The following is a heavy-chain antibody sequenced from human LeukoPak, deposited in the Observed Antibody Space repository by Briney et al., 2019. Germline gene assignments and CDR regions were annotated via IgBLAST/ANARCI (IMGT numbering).Heavy chain of an antibody. CDR3: AKVDSRTTVTTPFWYFDL. CDR2: IGYDGNTK. Sequence: GGSLRLSCAASGFTFNKDGMHWVRQAPGKGLEWVTFIGYDGNTKYYADSVRGRFTISRDNLKNTLYLQMNSLRAEDTAVYYCAKVDSRTTVTTPFWYFDLWGRGTLVTVSS. V-gene: IGHV3-30*02. D-gene: IGHD4-17*01. CDR1: GFTFNKDG. J-gene: IGHJ2*01.